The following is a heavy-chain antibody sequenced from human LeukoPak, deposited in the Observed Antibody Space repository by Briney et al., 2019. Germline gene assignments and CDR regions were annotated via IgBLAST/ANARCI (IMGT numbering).Heavy chain of an antibody. CDR3: ARDAVGATPLDY. J-gene: IGHJ4*02. V-gene: IGHV3-66*01. D-gene: IGHD1-26*01. Sequence: GGSLRLSCAASGFTVSSNYMSWVRQAPGKGLEWVSVIYSGGSTYYADSVKGRFTISRDNSKNTLYLQMNSLRAEDTAVYYCARDAVGATPLDYWGQGTLVTVSS. CDR2: IYSGGST. CDR1: GFTVSSNY.